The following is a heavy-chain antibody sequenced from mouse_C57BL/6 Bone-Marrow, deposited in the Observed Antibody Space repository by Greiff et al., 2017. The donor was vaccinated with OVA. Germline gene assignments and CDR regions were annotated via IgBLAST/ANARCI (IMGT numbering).Heavy chain of an antibody. CDR2: ISDGGSYT. Sequence: EVKVVESGGGLVQPGGSLKLSCAASGFTFSSSALSLVRQTPEKRLEWVATISDGGSYTYYPDNVKGRFTISRDNAKNNLYLQMSHLKSEDTAMYDCARDEMGDSSWFAYWGQGTLVTVSA. V-gene: IGHV5-4*01. CDR1: GFTFSSSA. D-gene: IGHD3-3*01. CDR3: ARDEMGDSSWFAY. J-gene: IGHJ3*01.